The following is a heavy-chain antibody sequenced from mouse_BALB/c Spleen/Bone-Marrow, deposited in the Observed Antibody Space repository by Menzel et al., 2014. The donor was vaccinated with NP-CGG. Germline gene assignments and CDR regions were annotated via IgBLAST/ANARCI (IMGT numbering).Heavy chain of an antibody. V-gene: IGHV1S81*02. Sequence: QVQLQQSGAELVKPGASVKLSCKASGYTFTSYYLYWVKQRPGQGLEWIGEINPSNGGTNFNERFKSKASLTVDKSSSTAYMQLNSLTSEDSAVYYWTRRSLLSDYYSMDYWGQGTSVTVSS. CDR1: GYTFTSYY. CDR2: INPSNGGT. D-gene: IGHD2-10*01. J-gene: IGHJ4*01. CDR3: TRRSLLSDYYSMDY.